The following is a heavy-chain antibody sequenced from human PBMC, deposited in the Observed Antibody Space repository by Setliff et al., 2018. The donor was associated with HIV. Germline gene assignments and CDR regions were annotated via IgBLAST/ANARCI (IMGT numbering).Heavy chain of an antibody. J-gene: IGHJ4*02. CDR3: ARGVAAAGL. CDR1: GTNLDSFV. D-gene: IGHD6-13*01. Sequence: SVKVSCKASGTNLDSFVISWVRQASGQGLEWMGGITPVIGRPNYAQRFHDRVTITAEKSTNTAYMELTSLTSDDTAVYYCARGVAAAGLWGQGTLVTVSS. CDR2: ITPVIGRP. V-gene: IGHV1-69*10.